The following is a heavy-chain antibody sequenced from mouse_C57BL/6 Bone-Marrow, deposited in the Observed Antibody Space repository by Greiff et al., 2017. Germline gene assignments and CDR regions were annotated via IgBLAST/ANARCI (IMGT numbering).Heavy chain of an antibody. D-gene: IGHD1-2*01. Sequence: QVTLIVCGPGILQPSQTLSLTCSFSGFSLSTFGMGVGWLRQPSGKCLEWLAHIWWDDDKYYNPALKRRLTFSKDTSKNQVFLKIANVDSADTATYYCARMRRLYAMDYWGQGTSVTVSS. V-gene: IGHV8-8*01. CDR2: IWWDDDK. J-gene: IGHJ4*01. CDR1: GFSLSTFGMG. CDR3: ARMRRLYAMDY.